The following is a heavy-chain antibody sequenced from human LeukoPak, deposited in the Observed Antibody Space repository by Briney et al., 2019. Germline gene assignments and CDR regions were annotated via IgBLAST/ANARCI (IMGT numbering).Heavy chain of an antibody. CDR3: ARLDSFGGGDY. Sequence: SETLSLTCTVSGGSISSSSYYWSWIRQPPGKGLEWIGSIYYSGSTYYNPSLKSRVTISVDTSKNQFSLKLSSVTAADTAVYYCARLDSFGGGDYWGQGTLVTVSS. D-gene: IGHD3-10*01. CDR2: IYYSGST. V-gene: IGHV4-39*01. J-gene: IGHJ4*02. CDR1: GGSISSSSYY.